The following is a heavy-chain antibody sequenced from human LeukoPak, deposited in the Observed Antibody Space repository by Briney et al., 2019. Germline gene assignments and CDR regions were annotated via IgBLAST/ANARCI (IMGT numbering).Heavy chain of an antibody. CDR2: IYYSGST. CDR1: GGSISSGGYY. Sequence: KTSETLSLTCTVSGGSISSGGYYWSWIRQHPGKGLEWIGYIYYSGSTYYNPSLKSRVTISVDTSKNQFSLKLSSVTAADTAVYYCARDQIPYYYDSSGYYGISDWGQGTLVTVSS. J-gene: IGHJ4*02. D-gene: IGHD3-22*01. CDR3: ARDQIPYYYDSSGYYGISD. V-gene: IGHV4-31*03.